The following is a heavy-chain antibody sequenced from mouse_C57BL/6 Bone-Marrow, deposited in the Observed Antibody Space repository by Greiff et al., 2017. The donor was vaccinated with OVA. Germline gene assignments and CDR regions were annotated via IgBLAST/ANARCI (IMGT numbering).Heavy chain of an antibody. Sequence: QVQLQQPGAELVKPGASVKMSCKASGYTFTSYWITWVKQRPGQGLEWIGDIYPGSGSTNYNEKFKSKATLTVDTSSSTAYMHLSSLTSEDSAVYDCARPLYGNYLHWYFDVWGTGTTVTVSS. V-gene: IGHV1-55*01. CDR2: IYPGSGST. D-gene: IGHD2-1*01. CDR1: GYTFTSYW. CDR3: ARPLYGNYLHWYFDV. J-gene: IGHJ1*03.